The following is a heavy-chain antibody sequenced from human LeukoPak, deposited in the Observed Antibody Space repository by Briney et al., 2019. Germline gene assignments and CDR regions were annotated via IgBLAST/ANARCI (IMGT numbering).Heavy chain of an antibody. CDR2: INHSGST. V-gene: IGHV4-34*01. J-gene: IGHJ4*02. Sequence: PSETLSLTCAVYGGSFSGYYWSWIRQPPGKELEWIGEINHSGSTNYNPSLKSRVTISVDTSKNQFSLKLSSVTAADTAVYYCARGYSSSFHFDYWGQGTLVTVSS. CDR1: GGSFSGYY. D-gene: IGHD6-6*01. CDR3: ARGYSSSFHFDY.